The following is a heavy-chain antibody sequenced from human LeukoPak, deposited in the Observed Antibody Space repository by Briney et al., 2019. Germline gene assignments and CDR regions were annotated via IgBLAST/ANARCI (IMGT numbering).Heavy chain of an antibody. CDR2: IYYSGTT. CDR3: ARHREAYTNNWFHY. D-gene: IGHD2-2*02. CDR1: GGSFSSGSYY. J-gene: IGHJ5*01. V-gene: IGHV4-39*01. Sequence: SETLSLTCTVSGGSFSSGSYYWGWIRQPPGKGLEWIGSIYYSGTTYYNPSLKSRVTISVDTSENQFSLKLSSVTAADTAVYYCARHREAYTNNWFHYWGQGTLVTVSS.